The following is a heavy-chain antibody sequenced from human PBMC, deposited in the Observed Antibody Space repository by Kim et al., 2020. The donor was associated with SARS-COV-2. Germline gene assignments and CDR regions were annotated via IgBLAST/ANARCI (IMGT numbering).Heavy chain of an antibody. D-gene: IGHD3-10*01. V-gene: IGHV3-21*01. CDR3: ERDPGTRYRIDY. CDR2: ISSSSSYI. Sequence: GGSLRLSCAASGFTFSSYSMNWVRQAPGKGLEWVASISSSSSYIYYADSVKGRFTISRDNAKNSLYLQMNSLRAEDTAVYYCERDPGTRYRIDYWGQGTLVTVSS. CDR1: GFTFSSYS. J-gene: IGHJ4*02.